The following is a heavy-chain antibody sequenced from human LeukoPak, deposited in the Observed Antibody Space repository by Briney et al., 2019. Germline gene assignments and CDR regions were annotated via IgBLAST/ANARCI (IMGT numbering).Heavy chain of an antibody. V-gene: IGHV3-30*02. J-gene: IGHJ4*02. CDR1: GFTFSSYG. D-gene: IGHD1-26*01. CDR2: IRYDGSNK. CDR3: ARDGSYKFDY. Sequence: GGSLRLSCAASGFTFSSYGMHWVRQAPGKGLEWVAFIRYDGSNKYYADSVKGRFTISRDNAKNTLYLQMDNLRAEDTAVYYCARDGSYKFDYWGQGALVTVSS.